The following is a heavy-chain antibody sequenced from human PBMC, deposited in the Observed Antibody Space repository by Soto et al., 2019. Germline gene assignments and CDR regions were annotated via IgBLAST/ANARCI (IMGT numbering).Heavy chain of an antibody. CDR1: GGAISTYY. V-gene: IGHV4-4*07. D-gene: IGHD3-3*01. J-gene: IGHJ5*02. CDR2: IYSSGST. Sequence: SETLSLTCTVSGGAISTYYWTWIRQPAGKGLEWIGRIYSSGSTKHNPSLQSRVTMSLDTSNNQFSLRLTSVTAADTAVYYCARGQRFSDWFDPWGQGTLVTVSS. CDR3: ARGQRFSDWFDP.